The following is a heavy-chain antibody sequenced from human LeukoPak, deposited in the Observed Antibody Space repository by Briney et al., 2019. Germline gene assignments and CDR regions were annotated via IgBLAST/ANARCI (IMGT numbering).Heavy chain of an antibody. Sequence: SVKVSCKASGGTFSSYAISWVRQAPGQGLEWMGGIIPIFGTANYAQKFQGRVTITADKSTSTAYMELSSLRSEDTAVYYCAEGEWAATFDYWGQGTLVTVSS. CDR3: AEGEWAATFDY. D-gene: IGHD1-26*01. J-gene: IGHJ4*02. CDR2: IIPIFGTA. V-gene: IGHV1-69*06. CDR1: GGTFSSYA.